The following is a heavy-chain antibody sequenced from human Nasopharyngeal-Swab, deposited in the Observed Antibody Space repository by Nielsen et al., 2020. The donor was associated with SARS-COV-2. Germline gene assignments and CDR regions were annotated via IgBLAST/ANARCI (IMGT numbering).Heavy chain of an antibody. V-gene: IGHV3-30*18. D-gene: IGHD6-19*01. CDR1: GFTFSSYG. CDR2: ISHDGSNK. Sequence: GESLKISCAASGFTFSSYGMHWVRQAPGKGLEWVAVISHDGSNKYYADSVKGRFTISRDNSKNTLYLQMNSLRAEDTAVYYCAKGRIAVAGPLDYWGQGTLVTVSS. J-gene: IGHJ4*02. CDR3: AKGRIAVAGPLDY.